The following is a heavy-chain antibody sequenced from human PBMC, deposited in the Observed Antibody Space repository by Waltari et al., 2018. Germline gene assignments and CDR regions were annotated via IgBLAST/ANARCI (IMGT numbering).Heavy chain of an antibody. CDR3: ARAAPVKGGIAVAGIDP. CDR2: IIPIFGTA. D-gene: IGHD6-19*01. Sequence: QVQLVQSGAEVKKPGSSVKVSCKASGGTFSSYAISWVRQAPGQGLEWMGGIIPIFGTANYAQKFQGRVTITADESTSTAYMGLSSLRAEDTAVYYCARAAPVKGGIAVAGIDPWGQGTLVTVSS. J-gene: IGHJ5*02. V-gene: IGHV1-69*13. CDR1: GGTFSSYA.